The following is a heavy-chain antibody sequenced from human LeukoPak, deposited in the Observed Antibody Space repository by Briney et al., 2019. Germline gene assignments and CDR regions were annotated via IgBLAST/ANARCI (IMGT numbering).Heavy chain of an antibody. V-gene: IGHV1-69*04. CDR3: ARVRPGYCSSTSCYISYYYYGMDV. J-gene: IGHJ6*02. Sequence: SVKVSCKASGGTFSSYAISWVRQAPGQGLEWMGRIIPILGIANYAQKFQGRVTITADKSTSTAYMELSSLGSEDTAVYYCARVRPGYCSSTSCYISYYYYGMDVWGQGTTVTVSS. CDR1: GGTFSSYA. CDR2: IIPILGIA. D-gene: IGHD2-2*03.